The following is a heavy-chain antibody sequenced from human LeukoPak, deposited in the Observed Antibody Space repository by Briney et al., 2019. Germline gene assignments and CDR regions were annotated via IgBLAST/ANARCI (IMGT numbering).Heavy chain of an antibody. Sequence: GGSLRLSCAASGLTFSDYAMSWFRQAPGKGLEWVSGITSGFTPHYADSVKGRLTIPRDNSKNMFHLQLNSLRAEDTAVYYCAKDYSDSRVADVFFEYWGQGTLVTVSS. D-gene: IGHD2-15*01. CDR3: AKDYSDSRVADVFFEY. V-gene: IGHV3-23*01. J-gene: IGHJ4*02. CDR2: ITSGFTP. CDR1: GLTFSDYA.